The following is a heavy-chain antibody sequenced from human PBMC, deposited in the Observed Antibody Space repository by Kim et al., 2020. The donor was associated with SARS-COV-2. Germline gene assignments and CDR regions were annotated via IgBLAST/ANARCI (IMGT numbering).Heavy chain of an antibody. J-gene: IGHJ4*02. CDR1: GGSISSGGYY. V-gene: IGHV4-31*03. D-gene: IGHD3-3*01. CDR3: ARASTIFGVVIQAFDY. CDR2: IYYSGRT. Sequence: SETLSLTCTVSGGSISSGGYYWSWIRQHPGKGLEWIGYIYYSGRTYYNPSLKSRVTISVDTSKNQFSLKLSSVTAADTAVYYCARASTIFGVVIQAFDYWGQGTLVTVSS.